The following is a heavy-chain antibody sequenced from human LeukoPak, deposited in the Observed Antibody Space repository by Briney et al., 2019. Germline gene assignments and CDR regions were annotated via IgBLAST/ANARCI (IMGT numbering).Heavy chain of an antibody. V-gene: IGHV1-8*03. CDR2: MNPNSGNT. Sequence: ASVKVSCKASGYTFTSYDINWVRQATGQGFEWMGWMNPNSGNTGYAQKFQGRVTITRNTSISTAYMELSSLRPEDTAVYYCARWPQHSSSGIHDAFDIWGQGTMVTVSS. CDR1: GYTFTSYD. CDR3: ARWPQHSSSGIHDAFDI. J-gene: IGHJ3*02. D-gene: IGHD6-6*01.